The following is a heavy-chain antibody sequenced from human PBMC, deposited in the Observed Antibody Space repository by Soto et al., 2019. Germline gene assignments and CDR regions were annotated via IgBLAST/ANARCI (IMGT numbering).Heavy chain of an antibody. CDR2: IKRDGSEK. J-gene: IGHJ4*02. CDR1: GFTFSIYA. CDR3: SRAMTRVARQCPFDY. V-gene: IGHV3-7*01. Sequence: PGGSLRLSCAASGFTFSIYAMNWVRQAPGKGLEWVPNIKRDGSEKYYVDSVKGRFTISRDNAKNSLFLQMNSLRVEDTAVYYCSRAMTRVARQCPFDYYSQGTRVSVPQ. D-gene: IGHD2-15*01.